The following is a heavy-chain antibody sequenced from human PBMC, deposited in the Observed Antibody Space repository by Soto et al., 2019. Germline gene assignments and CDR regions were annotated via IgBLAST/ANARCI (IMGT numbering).Heavy chain of an antibody. CDR1: GGSISSGGYY. CDR2: IYYSGST. CDR3: ARDSGFGELSGSEYFQH. Sequence: SETLSLTCTVSGGSISSGGYYWSWIRQHPGKGLEWIGYIYYSGSTYYNPSLKSRVTISVDTSKNQFSLKLSSVTAADTAVYYCARDSGFGELSGSEYFQHWGQGTLVTVSS. J-gene: IGHJ1*01. V-gene: IGHV4-31*03. D-gene: IGHD3-10*01.